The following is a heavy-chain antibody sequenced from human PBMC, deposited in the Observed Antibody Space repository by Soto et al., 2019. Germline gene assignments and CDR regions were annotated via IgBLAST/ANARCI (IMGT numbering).Heavy chain of an antibody. Sequence: PGGCLRLASAASGDSFKNYGMHWARKTTGKGLEWVAVSWYDGSQTRYADSVRGRFTISRDNFQNTLYPHMDSLKAEDTAMYYCARDFTAGAIYNGVYYYGMDVWGRGTTVTGSS. CDR3: ARDFTAGAIYNGVYYYGMDV. CDR1: GDSFKNYG. V-gene: IGHV3-33*01. J-gene: IGHJ6*01. D-gene: IGHD1-1*01. CDR2: SWYDGSQT.